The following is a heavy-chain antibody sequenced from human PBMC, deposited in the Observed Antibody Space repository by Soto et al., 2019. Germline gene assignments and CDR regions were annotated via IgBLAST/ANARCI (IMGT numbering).Heavy chain of an antibody. J-gene: IGHJ6*02. V-gene: IGHV4-30-4*01. CDR1: GDSISSGDYY. CDR2: IYYSGNT. CDR3: ARDRGYDFWSGYYKPNYYYYGMDV. D-gene: IGHD3-3*01. Sequence: PSETLSLTCTVSGDSISSGDYYWSWIRQPPGKGLEWIGCIYYSGNTYYNPPLKRRFSISVDTSKNQFSLKLSSVTVADTAVYYCARDRGYDFWSGYYKPNYYYYGMDVWGQGTTVTVSS.